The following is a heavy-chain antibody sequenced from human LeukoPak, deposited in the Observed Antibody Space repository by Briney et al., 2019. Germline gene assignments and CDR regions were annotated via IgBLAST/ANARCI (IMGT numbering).Heavy chain of an antibody. CDR2: ISYDGSNK. CDR3: ARDPPLYGDYGDY. J-gene: IGHJ4*02. CDR1: DFIFRRFW. D-gene: IGHD4-17*01. V-gene: IGHV3-30-3*01. Sequence: GSLRLSCVGSDFIFRRFWMTWVRQAPGKGLEWVAVISYDGSNKYYADSVKGRFTISRDNSKNTLYLQMNSLRAEDTAVYYCARDPPLYGDYGDYWGQGTLVTVSS.